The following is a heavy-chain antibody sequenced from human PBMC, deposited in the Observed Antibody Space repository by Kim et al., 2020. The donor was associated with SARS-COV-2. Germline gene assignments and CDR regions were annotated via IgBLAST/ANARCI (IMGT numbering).Heavy chain of an antibody. V-gene: IGHV3-15*01. CDR3: TTDVWFGDPYYYYGMDV. D-gene: IGHD3-10*01. CDR1: GFTFSNAW. CDR2: IKSKTDGGTT. J-gene: IGHJ6*02. Sequence: GGSLRLSCAASGFTFSNAWMSWVRQAPGKGLEWVGRIKSKTDGGTTDYAAPVKGRFTISRDDSKNTLYLQMNSLKTEDTAVYYCTTDVWFGDPYYYYGMDVWGQGTTVTVSS.